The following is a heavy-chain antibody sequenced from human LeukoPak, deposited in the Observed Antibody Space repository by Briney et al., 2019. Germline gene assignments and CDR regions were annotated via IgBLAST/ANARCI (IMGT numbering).Heavy chain of an antibody. V-gene: IGHV3-21*01. J-gene: IGHJ4*02. CDR3: ARDPGITMVREEFDY. CDR1: GFTFSSYR. Sequence: KPGGSLRLSCAASGFTFSSYRMNWVRQAPGKGLEWVSSISSSSSYIYYADSVKGRFTISRDNAKNSLYLQMNSLRAEDTAVYYCARDPGITMVREEFDYWGQGTLVTVSS. D-gene: IGHD3-10*01. CDR2: ISSSSSYI.